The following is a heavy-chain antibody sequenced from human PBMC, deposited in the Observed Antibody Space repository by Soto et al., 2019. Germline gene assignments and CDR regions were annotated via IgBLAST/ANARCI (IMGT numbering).Heavy chain of an antibody. J-gene: IGHJ3*02. CDR1: GFTVSNNF. V-gene: IGHV3-53*02. CDR2: IYTDGSP. CDR3: TRGMVRGVSAFDI. Sequence: VQLVETGGALIQPGGSLRLSCAASGFTVSNNFMSWVRQAPGKALEWVSVIYTDGSPYYTDSVRGRFTISRDDSQNTVFLQMNNLRVEDTAVDYGTRGMVRGVSAFDICGQGTTVTVSS. D-gene: IGHD3-10*01.